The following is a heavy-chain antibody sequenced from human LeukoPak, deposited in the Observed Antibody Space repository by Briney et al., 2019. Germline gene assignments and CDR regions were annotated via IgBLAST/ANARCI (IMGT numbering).Heavy chain of an antibody. CDR3: ARGSLSWYSSSWSESDY. V-gene: IGHV1-8*03. CDR1: GYTFTSYD. CDR2: MNPNSGNT. J-gene: IGHJ4*02. D-gene: IGHD6-13*01. Sequence: ASVKVTCKASGYTFTSYDINWVRQATGQGLEWMGWMNPNSGNTGYAQKFQGRVTITRNTSISTAYMELSSLRSEDTAVYYCARGSLSWYSSSWSESDYWGQGTLVTVSS.